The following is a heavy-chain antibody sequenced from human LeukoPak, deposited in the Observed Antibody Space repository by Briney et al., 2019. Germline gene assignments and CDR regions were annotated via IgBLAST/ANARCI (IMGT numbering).Heavy chain of an antibody. D-gene: IGHD2-2*01. V-gene: IGHV3-11*01. J-gene: IGHJ5*02. Sequence: GGSLRLSCAASGFTFSDYYMSWIRQAPGKGLEWVSYISSSGSTIYYADSVKGRFTISRDNAKNSLYLQMNSLRAEDTAVYYCAWRNDTSLLGFDPWGQGTLVTVSS. CDR2: ISSSGSTI. CDR1: GFTFSDYY. CDR3: AWRNDTSLLGFDP.